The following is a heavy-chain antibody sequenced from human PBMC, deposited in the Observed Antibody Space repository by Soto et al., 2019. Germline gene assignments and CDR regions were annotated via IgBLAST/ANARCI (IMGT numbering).Heavy chain of an antibody. Sequence: QVQLQQWGAGQLKPSETLSLSCAVYGGSFSGYYWTWMRQPPGKGLEWIGEINDSGSTNYNPSLKSRAIISVDTSKNQFSLKLSSVTAADTAVYYCARGLTTGVTPRYFNLWGRGTLVTVSS. D-gene: IGHD3-22*01. J-gene: IGHJ2*01. V-gene: IGHV4-34*01. CDR1: GGSFSGYY. CDR2: INDSGST. CDR3: ARGLTTGVTPRYFNL.